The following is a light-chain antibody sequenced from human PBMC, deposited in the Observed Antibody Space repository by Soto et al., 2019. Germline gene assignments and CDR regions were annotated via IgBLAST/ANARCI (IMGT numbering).Light chain of an antibody. V-gene: IGLV9-49*01. CDR3: GADHGSWSNFVS. Sequence: QPVLTQPPSASASLGASVTLTCTLSSGYSNYKVDWYQQRPGKGPRFVMRVGTGGIVGSKGDGIPDRFSVLGSGLNRYLTIKNIQEEDESDYHCGADHGSWSNFVSFGGGTKLTVL. CDR1: SGYSNYK. J-gene: IGLJ2*01. CDR2: VGTGGIVG.